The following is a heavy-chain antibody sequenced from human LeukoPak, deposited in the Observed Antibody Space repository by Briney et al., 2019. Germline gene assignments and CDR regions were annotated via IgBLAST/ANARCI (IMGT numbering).Heavy chain of an antibody. CDR1: GFTFSSYA. J-gene: IGHJ2*01. D-gene: IGHD6-13*01. V-gene: IGHV3-23*01. Sequence: GGSLRLSCAASGFTFSSYAMSWVRQAPGKGLEWVSSISGSGGSTYYADSVKGRFSISRDNSKNTLYLQVNSLRAGDTAVYYCARAAYSSTWYSRYFDLWGRGTLVTVSS. CDR2: ISGSGGST. CDR3: ARAAYSSTWYSRYFDL.